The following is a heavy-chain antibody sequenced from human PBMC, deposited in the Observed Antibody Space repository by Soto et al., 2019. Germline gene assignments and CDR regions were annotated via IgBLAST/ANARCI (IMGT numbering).Heavy chain of an antibody. CDR2: IYWDDDK. D-gene: IGHD1-20*01. J-gene: IGHJ4*02. V-gene: IGHV2-5*02. CDR3: AHRRGGYNWDDAHFDY. Sequence: QITLKESGPTLVKPTQALALTCTFSGFSLSTSGVGVGWIRQPPGKALEWLAVIYWDDDKRYSPSLKNRLTITKDTSRNQVVLTMNNMDPVDTATYYCAHRRGGYNWDDAHFDYWGQGTLVTVSS. CDR1: GFSLSTSGVG.